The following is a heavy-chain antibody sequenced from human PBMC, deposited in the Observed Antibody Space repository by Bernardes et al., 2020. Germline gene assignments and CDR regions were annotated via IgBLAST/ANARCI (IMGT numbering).Heavy chain of an antibody. CDR2: ISSSSSTI. V-gene: IGHV3-48*01. CDR1: GFTFSSYS. D-gene: IGHD4-17*01. J-gene: IGHJ4*02. CDR3: ARAFDYGDYLN. Sequence: SLRLSCAASGFTFSSYSMNWVRQAPGKGLEWVSYISSSSSTIYYADSVKGRFTISRDNAKNSLYLQMNSLRAEDTAVYYCARAFDYGDYLNWGQGTLVTVSS.